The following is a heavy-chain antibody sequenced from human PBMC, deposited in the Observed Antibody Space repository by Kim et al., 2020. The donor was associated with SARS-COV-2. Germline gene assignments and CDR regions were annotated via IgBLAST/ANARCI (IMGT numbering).Heavy chain of an antibody. V-gene: IGHV1-3*01. CDR3: ARGGGGAVAGID. D-gene: IGHD6-19*01. Sequence: KYSQKFQGRVTITRDTSASTANMERSSLRSEDTAVYYCARGGGGAVAGIDWGQGTLVTVSS. J-gene: IGHJ4*02.